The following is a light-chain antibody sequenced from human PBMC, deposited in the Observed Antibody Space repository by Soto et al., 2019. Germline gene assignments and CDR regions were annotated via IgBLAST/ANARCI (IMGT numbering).Light chain of an antibody. CDR1: RSDIGAGYD. CDR3: HSYDVSLRGPA. CDR2: DNN. V-gene: IGLV1-40*01. Sequence: QLVLTQPPSLSGAPGQRVTISCTGSRSDIGAGYDVHWYQHLPGTAPKVLIFDNNNRPSGVPDRFSGSKSGTSASLAITGLQAEDEAVYYCHSYDVSLRGPAFGGGTKVTVL. J-gene: IGLJ2*01.